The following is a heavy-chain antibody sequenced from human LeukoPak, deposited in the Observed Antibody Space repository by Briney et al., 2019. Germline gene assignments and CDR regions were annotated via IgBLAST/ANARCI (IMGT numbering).Heavy chain of an antibody. D-gene: IGHD2-2*01. V-gene: IGHV3-53*01. CDR3: AKDPVPAASYFYMDV. J-gene: IGHJ6*03. CDR1: GFTVSSNY. Sequence: SGGSLRLSCAASGFTVSSNYMSWVRQAPGKGLEWVSVIYSGGSTYYADSVKGRFTISRDNSKNTLYLQMNSLRAEDTAVYYCAKDPVPAASYFYMDVWGKGTTVTVSS. CDR2: IYSGGST.